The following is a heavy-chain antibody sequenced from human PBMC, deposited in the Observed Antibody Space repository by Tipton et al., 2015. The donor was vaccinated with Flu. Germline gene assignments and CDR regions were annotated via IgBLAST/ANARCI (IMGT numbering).Heavy chain of an antibody. CDR1: GYTFTSYG. D-gene: IGHD2-2*02. Sequence: QLVQSGAEVKKPGASVKVSCKASGYTFTSYGISWVRQAPGQGLEWMGWISAYNGNTNYAQKLQGRVTMTTDTSTSTAYMELRSLRSDDTAVYYCARDPQFCSSTSCYSSPAAGIDYWGQGTLVTVSS. J-gene: IGHJ4*02. CDR2: ISAYNGNT. V-gene: IGHV1-18*04. CDR3: ARDPQFCSSTSCYSSPAAGIDY.